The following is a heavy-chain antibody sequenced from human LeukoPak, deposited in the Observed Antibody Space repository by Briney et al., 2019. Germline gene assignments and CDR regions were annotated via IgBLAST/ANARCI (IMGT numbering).Heavy chain of an antibody. Sequence: PGGSLRLSCAASGFTLSSYEMNWVRQAPGKGLEGGSYMSSSGNSKHYADSVKGRFTISRDNAKNSLYLQMNSLRAEATAVYYCAGEMATTSLDAFDYWGQGTLVTVSS. V-gene: IGHV3-48*03. D-gene: IGHD5-24*01. CDR3: AGEMATTSLDAFDY. CDR2: MSSSGNSK. J-gene: IGHJ4*02. CDR1: GFTLSSYE.